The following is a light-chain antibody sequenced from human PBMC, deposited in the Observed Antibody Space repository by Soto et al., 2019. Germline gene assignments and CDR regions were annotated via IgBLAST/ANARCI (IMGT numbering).Light chain of an antibody. Sequence: QSALTQPASVSGSPGQAITISCTGTSSDVGSYNLVSWYQQHPGKAPKLMIYEGSYRHSGVSNRFSGSKSGNTASLTISGLQAEDEADYYCCSYAGSRTFVVFGGGTKLTVL. CDR1: SSDVGSYNL. CDR2: EGS. V-gene: IGLV2-23*03. J-gene: IGLJ2*01. CDR3: CSYAGSRTFVV.